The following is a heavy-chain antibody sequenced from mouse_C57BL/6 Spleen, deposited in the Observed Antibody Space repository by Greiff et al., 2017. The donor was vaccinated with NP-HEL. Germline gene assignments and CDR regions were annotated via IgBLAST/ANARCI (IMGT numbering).Heavy chain of an antibody. CDR2: ISGGGSYT. CDR3: ASAYYSNSEGFAY. J-gene: IGHJ3*01. D-gene: IGHD2-5*01. CDR1: GFTFSSYG. V-gene: IGHV5-6*01. Sequence: EVQRVESGGDLVKPGGSLKLSCAASGFTFSSYGMSWVRQTPDKRLEWVATISGGGSYTYYPDSVKGRFTISRDNAKNTLYLQMSSLKSEDTAMYYCASAYYSNSEGFAYWGQGTLVTVSA.